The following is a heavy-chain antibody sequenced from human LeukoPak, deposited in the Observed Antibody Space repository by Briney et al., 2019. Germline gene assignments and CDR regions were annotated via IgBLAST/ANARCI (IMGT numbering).Heavy chain of an antibody. CDR3: ARDYGDGELDY. V-gene: IGHV1-46*01. D-gene: IGHD4-17*01. CDR1: GYTFTSYY. Sequence: ASVKVSCKASGYTFTSYYMHLVRQAPGQGLEWMGIINPSGGSTSYAQKFQGRVTMTRDTSTSTVYMELSSLRSEDTAVYYCARDYGDGELDYWGQGTLVTVSS. J-gene: IGHJ4*02. CDR2: INPSGGST.